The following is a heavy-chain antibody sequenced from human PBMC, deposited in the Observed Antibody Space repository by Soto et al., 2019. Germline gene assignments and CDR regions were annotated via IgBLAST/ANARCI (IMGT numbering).Heavy chain of an antibody. V-gene: IGHV3-15*07. CDR3: SADLPDWGAYAFDY. D-gene: IGHD3-16*01. CDR1: GFTFNGAW. CDR2: VKSKFDGGTI. J-gene: IGHJ4*02. Sequence: EVQLVESGGGLVEPGGSLRLSCAASGFTFNGAWMNWVRQGPGKGLEWVGRVKSKFDGGTIDYAAPVKGRFTISRDDSRNTVYLQMNSLSTEGTAMYYCSADLPDWGAYAFDYWGQGALVTVSS.